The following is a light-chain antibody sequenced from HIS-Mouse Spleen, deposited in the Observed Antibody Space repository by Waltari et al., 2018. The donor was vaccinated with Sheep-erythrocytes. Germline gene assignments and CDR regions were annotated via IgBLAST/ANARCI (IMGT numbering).Light chain of an antibody. CDR2: DVS. CDR1: SSDVGGYKY. J-gene: IGLJ1*01. V-gene: IGLV2-11*01. CDR3: SSYASSYNHV. Sequence: QSALTQPRSVSGSPGQSVTISCTGTSSDVGGYKYVSWYQQHPGKAPKPRIYDVSKRPSGVPDRFSGSKAVNTASLIISWLQAEDEADYYSSSYASSYNHVFATGNNVTV.